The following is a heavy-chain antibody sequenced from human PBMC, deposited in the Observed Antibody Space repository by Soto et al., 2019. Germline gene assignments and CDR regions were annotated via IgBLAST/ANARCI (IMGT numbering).Heavy chain of an antibody. Sequence: EVQLVESGGGLVQPGRSLRLSCAASGFTFDDDSMHWVRQAPGKGLEWVSGISWNRGSRGYADSVKGRFTISRHNAKNSLYLPMNTLRAENTAVYYCAKVLHTRTGYDAFDIWGQGTIVTVSS. V-gene: IGHV3-9*01. D-gene: IGHD1-7*01. CDR2: ISWNRGSR. J-gene: IGHJ3*02. CDR3: AKVLHTRTGYDAFDI. CDR1: GFTFDDDS.